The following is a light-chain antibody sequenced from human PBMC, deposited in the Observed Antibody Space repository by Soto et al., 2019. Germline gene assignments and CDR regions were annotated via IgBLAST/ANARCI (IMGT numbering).Light chain of an antibody. CDR1: SSDVGSYNL. Sequence: QSALAQPASVSGSPGQSITVSCTGTSSDVGSYNLVSWYQQHPGKAPKVIIYEVIKRPSGVSNRFSGSKSGNTASLTISGLQAEDEADYYCGSWDSSLSAYVFGTGTKVTVL. CDR3: GSWDSSLSAYV. J-gene: IGLJ1*01. V-gene: IGLV2-23*02. CDR2: EVI.